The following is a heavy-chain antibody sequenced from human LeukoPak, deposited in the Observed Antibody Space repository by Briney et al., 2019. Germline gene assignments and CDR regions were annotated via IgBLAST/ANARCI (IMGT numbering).Heavy chain of an antibody. Sequence: GGSLRPSCAASGFTFSSYEMSWVRQAPGKGLEWVSYISSSGSTIYYADSVKGRFTISRDNAKNSLYLQMNSLRAEDTAVYYCARDLYHSFDYWGQGTLVTVSS. J-gene: IGHJ4*02. CDR1: GFTFSSYE. CDR3: ARDLYHSFDY. D-gene: IGHD2-2*01. V-gene: IGHV3-48*03. CDR2: ISSSGSTI.